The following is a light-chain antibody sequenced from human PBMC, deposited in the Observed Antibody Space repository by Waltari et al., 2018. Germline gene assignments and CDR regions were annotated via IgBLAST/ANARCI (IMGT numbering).Light chain of an antibody. CDR2: TAS. CDR3: QQSFRIPYT. Sequence: DIQMTQSPSSLSASVGDRVTITCRASQIINTFLNWYQQKPGEAPKVLIFTASRMQGGVPSTFSGSGSGTEFSLTISSLQPDDFATYFCQQSFRIPYTFGQGTNLDI. V-gene: IGKV1-39*01. CDR1: QIINTF. J-gene: IGKJ2*01.